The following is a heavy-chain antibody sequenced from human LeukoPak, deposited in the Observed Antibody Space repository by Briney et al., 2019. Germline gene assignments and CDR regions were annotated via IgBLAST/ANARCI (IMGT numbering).Heavy chain of an antibody. V-gene: IGHV3-23*01. CDR2: ISGSGGST. CDR3: XXXXXXXXXVVILAFDI. D-gene: IGHD2-21*01. J-gene: IGHJ3*02. CDR1: GFTFSSYA. Sequence: GGSLRLSCAASGFTFSSYAMSWVRQAPGKGLEWVSAISGSGGSTYYADSVKGRFTISRDNSKNTLYLQMNSLRAEDTAVYYXXXXXXXXXXVVILAFDIWGQGTMVTVSS.